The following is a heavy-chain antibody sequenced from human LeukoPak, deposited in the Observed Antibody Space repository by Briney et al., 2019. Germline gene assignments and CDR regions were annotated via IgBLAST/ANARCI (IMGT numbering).Heavy chain of an antibody. V-gene: IGHV3-53*01. CDR3: ARGRGLGVVSPYFDY. CDR2: IYGDGRT. J-gene: IGHJ4*02. D-gene: IGHD3-3*01. CDR1: GFTVSDNY. Sequence: GGSLRLSCVVSGFTVSDNYMIWVRQAPGKGLERVSVIYGDGRTSYPDSVKGRFTISRDNSKNTLSLQMNNLRAEDTAVYYCARGRGLGVVSPYFDYWGQGTLVTVSS.